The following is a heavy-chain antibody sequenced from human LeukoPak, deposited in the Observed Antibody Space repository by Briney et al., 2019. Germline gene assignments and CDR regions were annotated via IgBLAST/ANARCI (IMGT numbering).Heavy chain of an antibody. J-gene: IGHJ5*02. Sequence: ASVKVSCKASGYTFTSYGISWVRQAPGQGLEWMGWISAYNGNTNYAQKLQGRVTMTTDTSTSTAYMELRSLGSDDTAVYYCARDRCSSASCSPSNWFDPWGQGTLVTVSS. CDR1: GYTFTSYG. CDR2: ISAYNGNT. V-gene: IGHV1-18*01. CDR3: ARDRCSSASCSPSNWFDP. D-gene: IGHD2-2*01.